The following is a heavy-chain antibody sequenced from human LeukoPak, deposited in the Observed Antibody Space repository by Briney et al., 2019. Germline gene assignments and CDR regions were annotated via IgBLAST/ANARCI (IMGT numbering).Heavy chain of an antibody. V-gene: IGHV3-7*03. CDR2: IKQDGSEK. Sequence: GGSLRLSCAASGFTFSSYWMSWVRQAPGKGLEWVANIKQDGSEKYYVDSVKGRFTISRDNAKNSLYLQMNSLRAEDTAVYYCARDQELWLSDAFDIWGQGTMVTVSS. D-gene: IGHD5-18*01. J-gene: IGHJ3*02. CDR3: ARDQELWLSDAFDI. CDR1: GFTFSSYW.